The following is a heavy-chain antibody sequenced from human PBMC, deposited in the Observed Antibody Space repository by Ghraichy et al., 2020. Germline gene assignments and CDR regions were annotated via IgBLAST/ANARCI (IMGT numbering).Heavy chain of an antibody. J-gene: IGHJ4*02. CDR2: ISYHGINQ. Sequence: GGSLRLSCAASGFTFSSYAMHWVRQAPGKGLEWVAVISYHGINQQYADSVKGRFTISRDNSKNSLYLQMNSLRPEDTAVFYYARDPTGAYDMPEYYFDYWGQGTLVTVSS. D-gene: IGHD3-22*01. V-gene: IGHV3-30-3*01. CDR1: GFTFSSYA. CDR3: ARDPTGAYDMPEYYFDY.